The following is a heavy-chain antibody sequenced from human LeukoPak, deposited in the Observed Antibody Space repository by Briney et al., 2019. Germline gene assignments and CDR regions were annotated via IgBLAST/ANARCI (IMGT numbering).Heavy chain of an antibody. CDR1: GFTFSSYA. V-gene: IGHV3-30-3*01. CDR3: ARDGEGYCTNGVCSFLDY. D-gene: IGHD2-8*01. Sequence: GRSLRLSCAASGFTFSSYAMHWVRQAPGKGLEWVAVISYDGSNKYYADSVKGRFTISRDNSKNTLYLQMNSLRDEDTAVYYCARDGEGYCTNGVCSFLDYWGQGTLVTVSS. J-gene: IGHJ4*02. CDR2: ISYDGSNK.